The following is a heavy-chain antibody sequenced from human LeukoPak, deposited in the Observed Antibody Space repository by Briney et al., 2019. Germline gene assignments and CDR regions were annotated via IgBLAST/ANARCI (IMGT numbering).Heavy chain of an antibody. CDR3: ARDLYSSSWYVRYYYYYGMDV. D-gene: IGHD6-13*01. CDR2: IWYDGSNK. Sequence: GGSLRLSCAASGFTFSSYGMHWVRQAPGKGLEWVAVIWYDGSNKYYADSVKGRFTISRDNSKNTLYLQMNSLRAEDTAVYYCARDLYSSSWYVRYYYYYGMDVWGQGTTVTVSS. J-gene: IGHJ6*02. V-gene: IGHV3-33*01. CDR1: GFTFSSYG.